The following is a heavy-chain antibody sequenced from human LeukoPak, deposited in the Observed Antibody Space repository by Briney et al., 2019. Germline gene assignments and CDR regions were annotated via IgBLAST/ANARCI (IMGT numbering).Heavy chain of an antibody. V-gene: IGHV3-48*03. CDR3: ARASSSWSPYFDY. D-gene: IGHD6-13*01. J-gene: IGHJ4*02. Sequence: GGSLRLSCAASGFTFSSYEMNWVRQAPGKGLEWVSYISSSGSTIYYADSVKGRFTISRDNAKNSLYLQMNSLRAEDTAVYYCARASSSWSPYFDYWGQGTLVTVPS. CDR1: GFTFSSYE. CDR2: ISSSGSTI.